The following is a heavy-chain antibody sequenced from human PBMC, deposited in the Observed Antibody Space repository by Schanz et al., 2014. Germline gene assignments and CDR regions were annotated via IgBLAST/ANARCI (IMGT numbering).Heavy chain of an antibody. CDR1: GFTFSSYA. J-gene: IGHJ4*02. Sequence: EVHLLDSGGGLVQPGGSLRLSCTASGFTFSSYAMSWVRQAPGKGLEWVSAISGSGGSTYYADSVKGRFTISRDNSKNTLYLQMNSLRAEDTAVYYCAKSLESCPGGRCSRGYFDYWGQGTLVTVYS. CDR2: ISGSGGST. CDR3: AKSLESCPGGRCSRGYFDY. D-gene: IGHD2-8*02. V-gene: IGHV3-23*01.